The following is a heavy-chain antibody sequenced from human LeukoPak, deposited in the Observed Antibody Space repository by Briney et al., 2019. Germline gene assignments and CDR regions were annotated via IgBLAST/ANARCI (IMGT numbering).Heavy chain of an antibody. D-gene: IGHD2-2*01. V-gene: IGHV4-34*01. CDR2: INHSGST. Sequence: SETLSLTCAVYGGSFSGYYWSWIRQPPGKGLEWIGEINHSGSTNYNPSLKSRVTISVDTSKNQFSLKLSSVTAADTAVYYCARCYGRWFDTWGQGTLVTVSS. CDR1: GGSFSGYY. J-gene: IGHJ5*02. CDR3: ARCYGRWFDT.